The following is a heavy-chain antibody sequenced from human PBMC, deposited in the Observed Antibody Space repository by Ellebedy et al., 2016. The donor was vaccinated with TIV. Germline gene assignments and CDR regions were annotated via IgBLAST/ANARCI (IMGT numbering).Heavy chain of an antibody. D-gene: IGHD2-2*01. CDR1: GFTFSSYA. CDR3: ASTGVVPAASHNYYYGMDV. CDR2: ISGSGGST. Sequence: GGSLTLSXAASGFTFSSYAMSLVRQDPGKGLEWVSAISGSGGSTYYADSVKGRFTISRDNSKNTLYLQMNRLRAEDTAVHYCASTGVVPAASHNYYYGMDVWGQGTTVTVSS. J-gene: IGHJ6*02. V-gene: IGHV3-23*01.